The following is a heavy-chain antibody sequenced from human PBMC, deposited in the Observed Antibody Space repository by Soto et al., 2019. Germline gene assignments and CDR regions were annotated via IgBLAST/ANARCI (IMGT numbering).Heavy chain of an antibody. Sequence: QVQLVESGGGVVQPGRSLRLSCAASGFTFSSYGMHWVRQAPGKGLEWVAVIWYDGSNKYYADSVKGRFTISRDNSKNTLYLQMNSLRAEDTAVYYCAIPPRGSSGWYAWGQGTLVTVSS. CDR2: IWYDGSNK. V-gene: IGHV3-33*01. J-gene: IGHJ4*02. CDR3: AIPPRGSSGWYA. D-gene: IGHD6-19*01. CDR1: GFTFSSYG.